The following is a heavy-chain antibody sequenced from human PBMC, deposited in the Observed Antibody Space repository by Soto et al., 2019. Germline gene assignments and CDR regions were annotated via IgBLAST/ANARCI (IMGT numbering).Heavy chain of an antibody. V-gene: IGHV3-15*07. Sequence: GGSLRLSCAASGFTFSNAWMNWVRQAPGKGLEWVGRIKSKTDGGTTDYAAPVKGRFTISRDDSKNTLYLQMNSLKTEDTAVYYCTTDGFGGSYVGRLIGWQYYYGMDVWGQGTTVTVSS. J-gene: IGHJ6*02. CDR1: GFTFSNAW. D-gene: IGHD1-26*01. CDR3: TTDGFGGSYVGRLIGWQYYYGMDV. CDR2: IKSKTDGGTT.